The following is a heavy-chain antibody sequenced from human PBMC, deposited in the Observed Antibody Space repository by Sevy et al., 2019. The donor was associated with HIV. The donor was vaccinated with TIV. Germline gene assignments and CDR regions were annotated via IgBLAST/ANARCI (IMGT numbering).Heavy chain of an antibody. J-gene: IGHJ4*02. V-gene: IGHV3-30*07. CDR3: ARDRYAGANSSYFDY. D-gene: IGHD1-26*01. Sequence: GGSLRLSCAASGITFSLNAMHWVRQAPGKGLEWVAAISYDGNDKYYADSVKGRFTISRDNSKNTLDLQMNSLRAEDTAVYYCARDRYAGANSSYFDYWGQGTLVTVSS. CDR1: GITFSLNA. CDR2: ISYDGNDK.